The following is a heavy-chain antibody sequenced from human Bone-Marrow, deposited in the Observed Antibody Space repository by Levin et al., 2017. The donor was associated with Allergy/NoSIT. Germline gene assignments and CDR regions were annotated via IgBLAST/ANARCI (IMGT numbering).Heavy chain of an antibody. CDR2: IYYSGST. CDR3: ARADYYDSSGPTGPHDAFDS. V-gene: IGHV4-39*07. J-gene: IGHJ3*02. CDR1: GGSIRSSSYY. Sequence: SPTLSLPCTVSGGSIRSSSYYWGWIRQPPGKGLEWIGSIYYSGSTYYNPSLKSRVTISVDTSRNQFSLKLSSVTAADTAVYYCARADYYDSSGPTGPHDAFDSWGQGTMVTVSS. D-gene: IGHD3-22*01.